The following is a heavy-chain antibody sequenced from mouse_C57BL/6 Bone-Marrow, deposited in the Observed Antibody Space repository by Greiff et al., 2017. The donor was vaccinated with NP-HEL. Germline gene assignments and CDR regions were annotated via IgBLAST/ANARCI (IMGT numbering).Heavy chain of an antibody. D-gene: IGHD3-3*01. V-gene: IGHV5-6*01. CDR1: GFTFSSYG. J-gene: IGHJ1*03. Sequence: EVQVVESGGDLVKPGGSLKLSCAASGFTFSSYGMSWVRQTPDKRLEWVATISSGGSYTYYPDSVKGRFTISRDNAKNTLYLQMSSLKSEDTAMYYCARQGGDVGYFDVWGTGTTVTVSS. CDR3: ARQGGDVGYFDV. CDR2: ISSGGSYT.